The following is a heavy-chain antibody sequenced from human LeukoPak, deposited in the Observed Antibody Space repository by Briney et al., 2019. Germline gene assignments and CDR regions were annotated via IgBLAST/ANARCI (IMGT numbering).Heavy chain of an antibody. CDR2: INHSGST. Sequence: PSETLSLTCAVYGGSFSGYYWSWIRQPPGKGLEWIGEINHSGSTNHNPSLKSRVTISVDTSKNQFSLKLSSVTAADTAVYYCARGMDYGDYANYFDYWGQGTLVTVSS. J-gene: IGHJ4*02. CDR3: ARGMDYGDYANYFDY. D-gene: IGHD4-17*01. CDR1: GGSFSGYY. V-gene: IGHV4-34*01.